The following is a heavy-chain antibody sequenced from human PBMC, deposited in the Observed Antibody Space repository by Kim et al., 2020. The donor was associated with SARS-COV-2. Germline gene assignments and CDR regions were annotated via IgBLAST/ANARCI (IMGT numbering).Heavy chain of an antibody. J-gene: IGHJ6*02. D-gene: IGHD6-13*01. Sequence: GGSPRLSCAGSGFTFSSYAMNWVRQAPGKGLEWVSAISGSGGRIYYADSVKGQFIISRDNSKKTLFLQMNSLRAEDTAVYYCAKASESYSSTWYEAYYFYGMDVWGQGTTVTVSS. V-gene: IGHV3-23*01. CDR1: GFTFSSYA. CDR2: ISGSGGRI. CDR3: AKASESYSSTWYEAYYFYGMDV.